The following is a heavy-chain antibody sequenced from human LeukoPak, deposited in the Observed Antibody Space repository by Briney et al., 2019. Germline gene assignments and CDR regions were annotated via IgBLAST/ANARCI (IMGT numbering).Heavy chain of an antibody. CDR3: AKDKLVDSSGYYYGGNWFDP. Sequence: PGGSLRLSCAASGFTFSSYGMHWVRQAPGKGLEWVAVISYDGSNKYYADSVKGRFTISRDNSKNTLYLQMNSLRAENTAVYYCAKDKLVDSSGYYYGGNWFDPWGQGTLVTVSS. D-gene: IGHD3-22*01. J-gene: IGHJ5*02. CDR2: ISYDGSNK. V-gene: IGHV3-30*18. CDR1: GFTFSSYG.